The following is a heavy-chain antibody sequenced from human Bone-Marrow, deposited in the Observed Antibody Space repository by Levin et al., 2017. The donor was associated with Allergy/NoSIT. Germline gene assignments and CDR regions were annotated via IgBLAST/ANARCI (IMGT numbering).Heavy chain of an antibody. CDR3: ARDPARGYYDSSGYSGDH. Sequence: GGSLRLSCVASGFTFRHYTMNWVRQAPGKGLEWVSCITSSGESTYYADSVKGRFTISRDNAKNSLYLQLNRLRDEDTAMYYCARDPARGYYDSSGYSGDHWGQGTLVTVSS. V-gene: IGHV3-48*02. J-gene: IGHJ4*02. CDR2: ITSSGEST. CDR1: GFTFRHYT. D-gene: IGHD3-22*01.